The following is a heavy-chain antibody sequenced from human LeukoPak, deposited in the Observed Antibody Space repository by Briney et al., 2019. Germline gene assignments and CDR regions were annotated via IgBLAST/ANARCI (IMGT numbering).Heavy chain of an antibody. J-gene: IGHJ4*02. CDR2: IKSKTDGGTT. CDR1: GFIVSSNY. CDR3: TTKAYYDFWSGYSTPVDY. Sequence: PGGSVRLSCAASGFIVSSNYMSWVRQAPGKGLEWVGRIKSKTDGGTTGYAAPVKGRFTISRDDSKNTLYLQMNSLKTEDTAVYYCTTKAYYDFWSGYSTPVDYWGQGTLVTVSS. V-gene: IGHV3-15*01. D-gene: IGHD3-3*01.